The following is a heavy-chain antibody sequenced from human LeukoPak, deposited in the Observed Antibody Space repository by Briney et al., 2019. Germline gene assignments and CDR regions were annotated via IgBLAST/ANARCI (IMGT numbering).Heavy chain of an antibody. CDR1: GGSISSYH. J-gene: IGHJ4*02. V-gene: IGHV4-4*07. Sequence: PSETLSLTCTVSGGSISSYHWSWIRQPAGKGLEWIGRIYTSGSTNYNPSLKSRVTMSVDTSKNQFSLKLSSVTAADTAVYYCARAGRIAVATFYFDYWGQGTLVTVSS. CDR3: ARAGRIAVATFYFDY. CDR2: IYTSGST. D-gene: IGHD6-19*01.